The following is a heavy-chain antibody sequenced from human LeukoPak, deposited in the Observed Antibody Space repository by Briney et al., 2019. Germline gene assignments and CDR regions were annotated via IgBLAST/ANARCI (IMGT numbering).Heavy chain of an antibody. V-gene: IGHV4-39*01. Sequence: PSETLSLTCTVSADSISNNFYFWGWIRQPPGTGLEWIGTIYYSGTAYYNPSLKSRVTISLDTSKNQFSLKLTSVTAVDTAVYYCARHKVAVPQGFDYWGQGTLVTVSS. D-gene: IGHD6-19*01. J-gene: IGHJ4*02. CDR2: IYYSGTA. CDR3: ARHKVAVPQGFDY. CDR1: ADSISNNFYF.